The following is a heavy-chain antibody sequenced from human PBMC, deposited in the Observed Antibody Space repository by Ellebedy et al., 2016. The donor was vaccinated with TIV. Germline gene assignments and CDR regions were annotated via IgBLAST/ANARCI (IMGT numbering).Heavy chain of an antibody. Sequence: GESLKISCAASGFTFSSYSMNWVRQAPGKGLEWVSSISSSSSYIYYADSVKGRFTISRDNAKNSLYLQMNSLRAEDTAVYYCAREGILYYYGMDVWGQGTTVTVSS. CDR2: ISSSSSYI. CDR1: GFTFSSYS. D-gene: IGHD5-18*01. J-gene: IGHJ6*02. CDR3: AREGILYYYGMDV. V-gene: IGHV3-21*01.